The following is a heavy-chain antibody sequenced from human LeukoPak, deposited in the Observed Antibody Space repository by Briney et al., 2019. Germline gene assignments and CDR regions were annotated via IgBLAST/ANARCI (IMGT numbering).Heavy chain of an antibody. J-gene: IGHJ5*02. CDR2: IKQDGSEK. CDR3: ARDHPTYYYGSGSLFDP. V-gene: IGHV3-7*01. Sequence: GGSLRLSCAASGFTFSSDWMSWVRQAPGKGLEWVANIKQDGSEKYYVDSVKGRFTISRDNAKNSLYLQMNSLRAEDTAVYYCARDHPTYYYGSGSLFDPWGQGTLVTVSS. CDR1: GFTFSSDW. D-gene: IGHD3-10*01.